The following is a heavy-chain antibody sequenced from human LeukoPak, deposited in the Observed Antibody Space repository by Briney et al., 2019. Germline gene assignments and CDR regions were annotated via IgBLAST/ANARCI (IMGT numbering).Heavy chain of an antibody. Sequence: ASVRVSCKASGYTFTSYYMHWVRQAPGQGIEGMGIINPSGGSTSYAQKFQGRVTMTRATSTSTVYMELSSLRSEDTAVYYCARVPKVGELSIDYWGQGTLVTVSS. CDR1: GYTFTSYY. J-gene: IGHJ4*02. V-gene: IGHV1-46*01. CDR2: INPSGGST. CDR3: ARVPKVGELSIDY. D-gene: IGHD3-10*01.